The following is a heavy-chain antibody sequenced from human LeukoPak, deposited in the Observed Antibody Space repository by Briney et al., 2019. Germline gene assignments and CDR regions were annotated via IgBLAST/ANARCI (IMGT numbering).Heavy chain of an antibody. V-gene: IGHV3-30-3*01. CDR1: GFTFSSYA. D-gene: IGHD2-2*01. Sequence: PGRSLRLSCAASGFTFSSYAMHWVRQAPGKGLEWVAVISYDGSNKYYADSVKGRFTISRDNSKNTLYLQMNSLRAEDTAVYYCAKGQYCSSTSCYVIGALDIWGRGTMVTVSS. CDR3: AKGQYCSSTSCYVIGALDI. CDR2: ISYDGSNK. J-gene: IGHJ3*02.